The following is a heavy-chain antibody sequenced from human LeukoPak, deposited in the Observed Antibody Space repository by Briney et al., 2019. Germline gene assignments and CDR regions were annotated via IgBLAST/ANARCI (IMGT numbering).Heavy chain of an antibody. CDR2: IYYSGST. CDR1: GGSFSGYY. Sequence: SETLSLTCAVYGGSFSGYYWSWIRQPPGKGLEWIGSIYYSGSTYYNPSLKSRVTISVDTSKNQFSLKLSSVTAADTAVYYCARHMVVAATVEYFQHWGQGTLVTVSS. CDR3: ARHMVVAATVEYFQH. D-gene: IGHD2-15*01. V-gene: IGHV4-34*01. J-gene: IGHJ1*01.